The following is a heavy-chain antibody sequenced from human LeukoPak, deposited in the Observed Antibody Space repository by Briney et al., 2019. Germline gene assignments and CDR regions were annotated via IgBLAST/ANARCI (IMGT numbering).Heavy chain of an antibody. Sequence: GGSLRLSWAASGFTFSNYNMHWVRQAPGKGLEWVAVISYDGRNKYYADSVKGRFTISRDNSKNTLYLQMNSLRAEDTAVYYCAKDGGNSGSSWSCDYWGQGTPVTVSS. V-gene: IGHV3-30*18. D-gene: IGHD6-13*01. J-gene: IGHJ4*02. CDR1: GFTFSNYN. CDR2: ISYDGRNK. CDR3: AKDGGNSGSSWSCDY.